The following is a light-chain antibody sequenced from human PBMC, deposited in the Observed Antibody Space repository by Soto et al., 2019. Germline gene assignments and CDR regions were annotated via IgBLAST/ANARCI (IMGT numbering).Light chain of an antibody. V-gene: IGKV1-8*01. J-gene: IGKJ4*01. Sequence: AIRMTQSPSSLSASTGDRVTITCRASQGISSYLAWYQQKPGKAPKLLIYAASNRATGIPDRFSGSGSGTDFTLTISRLEPEDFAVYYCQQYGTSPPILTFGGGTKVEIK. CDR3: QQYGTSPPILT. CDR1: QGISSY. CDR2: AAS.